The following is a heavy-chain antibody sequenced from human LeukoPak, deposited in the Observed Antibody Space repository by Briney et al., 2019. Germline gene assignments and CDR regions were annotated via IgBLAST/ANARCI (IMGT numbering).Heavy chain of an antibody. V-gene: IGHV3-23*01. CDR1: GFTLSSCG. CDR2: LSARGDST. Sequence: GGSLRLSCAASGFTLSSCGMSWVRQAPAKGLEWVSTLSARGDSTYYVDSVKGRFTISRDNSKNTLYLQMDSLRAEDTAVYFCAKRDCSDNNCYFVNWGQGTLVTVSS. CDR3: AKRDCSDNNCYFVN. D-gene: IGHD1-20*01. J-gene: IGHJ4*02.